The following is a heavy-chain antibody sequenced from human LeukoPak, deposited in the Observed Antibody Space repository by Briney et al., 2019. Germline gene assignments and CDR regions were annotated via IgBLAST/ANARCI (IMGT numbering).Heavy chain of an antibody. D-gene: IGHD1-26*01. CDR2: ISSSGSTI. V-gene: IGHV3-48*03. J-gene: IGHJ4*02. CDR1: GFTFSSYE. Sequence: AGGSLRLSCAASGFTFSSYEMNWVRQAPGKGLEWVSYISSSGSTIYYADSVKGRFTISRDNAKNSLYLQMNSLRAEDTAVYYCARVVGAYASDYWGQGTLATVSS. CDR3: ARVVGAYASDY.